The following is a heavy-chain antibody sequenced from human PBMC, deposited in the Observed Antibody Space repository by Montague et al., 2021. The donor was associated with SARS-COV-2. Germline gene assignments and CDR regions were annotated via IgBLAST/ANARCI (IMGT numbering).Heavy chain of an antibody. CDR3: SRGGGMIRGVVDF. CDR1: GFTFDDYG. J-gene: IGHJ4*02. Sequence: SLRLSCAVSGFTFDDYGMSRVRQAPGKGLEWVSGISRSGDSTAYGDSVKGRFTISRDNAKNSLYLLRVEDTAFYHCSRGGGMIRGVVDFWGQGILVSVSS. D-gene: IGHD3-10*01. CDR2: ISRSGDST. V-gene: IGHV3-20*01.